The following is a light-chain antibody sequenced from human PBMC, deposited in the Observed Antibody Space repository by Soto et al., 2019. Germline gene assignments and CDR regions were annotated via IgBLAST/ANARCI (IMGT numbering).Light chain of an antibody. CDR1: QSISNW. J-gene: IGKJ1*01. Sequence: DIQMTQSPSTLPASVGVRVTITCQASQSISNWLAWYQQKPGKAPKLLIYDASTLESGVPSRFSGSGSGTEFTLTISSLQSDDFATYYCQQYNNYSPWTFGQGTKVDI. CDR3: QQYNNYSPWT. V-gene: IGKV1-5*01. CDR2: DAS.